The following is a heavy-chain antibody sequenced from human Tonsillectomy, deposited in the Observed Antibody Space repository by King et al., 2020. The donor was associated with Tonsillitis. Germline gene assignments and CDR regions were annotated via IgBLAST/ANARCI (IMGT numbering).Heavy chain of an antibody. CDR1: GFTFSSYW. CDR2: INSDGSSK. CDR3: ARHVDTAMGY. J-gene: IGHJ4*02. V-gene: IGHV3-74*01. D-gene: IGHD5-18*01. Sequence: VQLVESGGGLVQPGGSLRLSCAASGFTFSSYWMHWVRQAPGKGRVWVSRINSDGSSKSYVDSVKGRFTISRDNAKNTLYLQMNSLGAEATAVYYCARHVDTAMGYWGQGTLVTVSS.